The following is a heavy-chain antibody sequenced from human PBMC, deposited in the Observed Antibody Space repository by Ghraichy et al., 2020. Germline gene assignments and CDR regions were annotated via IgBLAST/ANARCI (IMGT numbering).Heavy chain of an antibody. CDR2: ISWDGGST. D-gene: IGHD6-19*01. Sequence: GESLNISCAASGFTFDDYTMHWVRQAPGKGLEWVSLISWDGGSTYYADSVKGRFTISRDNSKNSLYLQMNSLRTEDTALYYCAKDMFVAGTVYYYYGMDVWGQGTTVTVSS. CDR3: AKDMFVAGTVYYYYGMDV. CDR1: GFTFDDYT. V-gene: IGHV3-43*01. J-gene: IGHJ6*02.